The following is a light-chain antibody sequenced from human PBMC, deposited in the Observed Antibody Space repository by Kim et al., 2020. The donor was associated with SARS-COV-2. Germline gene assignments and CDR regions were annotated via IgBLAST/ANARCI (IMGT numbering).Light chain of an antibody. CDR2: KDS. CDR3: YSAADNNPWV. CDR1: VLAKKY. Sequence: SYELTQPSSVSVSPGQTARITCSGDVLAKKYARWFQQKPGQAPVLVIYKDSERPSGIPELFSGSSSGTTVTLTISGAQVEDEADYYCYSAADNNPWVFGGGTKLTVL. V-gene: IGLV3-27*01. J-gene: IGLJ3*02.